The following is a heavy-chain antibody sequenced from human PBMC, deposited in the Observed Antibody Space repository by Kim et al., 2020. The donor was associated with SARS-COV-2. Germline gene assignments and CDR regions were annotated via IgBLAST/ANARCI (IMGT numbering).Heavy chain of an antibody. CDR3: ANGGNYCSGGSCFDY. Sequence: NPSHKSRVTISVDTSKDEFSLKLTSVTAADTAVYYCANGGNYCSGGSCFDYWGQGTLVTVSS. D-gene: IGHD2-15*01. V-gene: IGHV4-34*01. J-gene: IGHJ4*02.